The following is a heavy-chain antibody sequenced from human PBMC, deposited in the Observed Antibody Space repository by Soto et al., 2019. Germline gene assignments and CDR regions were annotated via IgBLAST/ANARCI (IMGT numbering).Heavy chain of an antibody. CDR3: ARHASRGASPDY. J-gene: IGHJ4*02. CDR1: GDSVSSSDFY. CDR2: VYSTGTT. V-gene: IGHV4-39*01. D-gene: IGHD5-12*01. Sequence: SETLSLTCAVSGDSVSSSDFYWTWIRQPPGKPLEWIGNVYSTGTTYYSPSLKSRVTISVDTSKNQFSLKLSSVTAADTAVYYCARHASRGASPDYCGQGTLVTVSS.